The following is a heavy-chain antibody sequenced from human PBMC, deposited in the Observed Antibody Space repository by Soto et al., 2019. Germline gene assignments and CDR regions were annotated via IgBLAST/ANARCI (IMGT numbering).Heavy chain of an antibody. J-gene: IGHJ4*02. CDR2: ISGIGGST. CDR1: GFTFSSYA. D-gene: IGHD3-3*01. Sequence: PGGSLRLSCAASGFTFSSYAMSWVRQAPGKGLEWVSAISGIGGSTYYADSVKGRFTISRDNSKNTLYLQMNSLRAEDTAVYYCAKDYLITIFGVVIPNFDYWGQGTLVTVSS. V-gene: IGHV3-23*01. CDR3: AKDYLITIFGVVIPNFDY.